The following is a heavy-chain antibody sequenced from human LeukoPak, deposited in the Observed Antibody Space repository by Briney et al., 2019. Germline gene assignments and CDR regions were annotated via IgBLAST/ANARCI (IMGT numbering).Heavy chain of an antibody. CDR2: ISAYNGNT. V-gene: IGHV1-18*01. D-gene: IGHD3-3*01. CDR3: ARAIYDFWSGYPVDAFDI. J-gene: IGHJ3*02. Sequence: ASVKVSCKASGYTFTSYGISWVRQAPGQGLEWMGWISAYNGNTNYAQKLQGRVTMTTDTSTSTAYMELRSLRSDDTAVYYCARAIYDFWSGYPVDAFDIWGQGTMVTVSS. CDR1: GYTFTSYG.